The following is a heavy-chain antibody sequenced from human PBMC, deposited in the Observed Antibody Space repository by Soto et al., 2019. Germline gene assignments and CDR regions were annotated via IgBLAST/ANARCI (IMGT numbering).Heavy chain of an antibody. D-gene: IGHD3-16*01. J-gene: IGHJ5*02. Sequence: KTSETLSLTCTVSGGSISSYYWSWIRQPPGKGLEWIGYIYYSGSTNYNPSLKSRVTISVDTSKNQFSLKLSSVTAADTAVYYCARRATFGGPSGYSYWFDPWGQGTLVTVSS. CDR1: GGSISSYY. V-gene: IGHV4-59*01. CDR3: ARRATFGGPSGYSYWFDP. CDR2: IYYSGST.